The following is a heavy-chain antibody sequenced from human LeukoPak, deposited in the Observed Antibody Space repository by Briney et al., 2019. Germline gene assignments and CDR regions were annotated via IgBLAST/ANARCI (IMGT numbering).Heavy chain of an antibody. D-gene: IGHD6-13*01. V-gene: IGHV3-48*04. CDR1: EITLSTYS. CDR2: ISSSSNTI. Sequence: GSLRLSCTASEITLSTYSMNWVRQAPGKGLEWVSYISSSSNTIYYADSVKGRFTISRDNAKNSLYLQMNSLRAEDTAVYYCATYSGSWVNYYFDYWGQGTLVTVSS. J-gene: IGHJ4*02. CDR3: ATYSGSWVNYYFDY.